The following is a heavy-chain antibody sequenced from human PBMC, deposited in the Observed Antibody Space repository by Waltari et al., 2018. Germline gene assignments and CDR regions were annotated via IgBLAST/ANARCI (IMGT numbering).Heavy chain of an antibody. V-gene: IGHV4-59*11. J-gene: IGHJ4*02. CDR2: IYYNGNT. D-gene: IGHD2-2*01. Sequence: QVQLQESGPGLVKPSETLSLTCTVSGGSISSHYWNWIRQPPGKGLEWIGYIYYNGNTNYNPSLNSRVTISVDTSKNQFSLKLSSVTAADTAAYYCARYCSTTSCNGEHKKSFDYWGQGTLVTVSS. CDR3: ARYCSTTSCNGEHKKSFDY. CDR1: GGSISSHY.